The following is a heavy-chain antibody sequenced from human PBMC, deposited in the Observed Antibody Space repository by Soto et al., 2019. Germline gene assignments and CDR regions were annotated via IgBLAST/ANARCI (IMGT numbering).Heavy chain of an antibody. CDR3: VKDVLWELPGDDAFDI. CDR1: GFTFSSYA. J-gene: IGHJ3*02. V-gene: IGHV3-23*01. Sequence: EVQLLESGGGLVQPGGSLRLSCAASGFTFSSYAMSWVRQAPGKGLEWVSAISGSGGSTYYADSVKGRFTISRDNSKNTLYLQMNSLRAEDTAVYYCVKDVLWELPGDDAFDIWGQGTMVTVSS. D-gene: IGHD1-26*01. CDR2: ISGSGGST.